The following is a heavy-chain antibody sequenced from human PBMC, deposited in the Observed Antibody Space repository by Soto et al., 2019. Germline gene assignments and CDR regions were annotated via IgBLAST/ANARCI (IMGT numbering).Heavy chain of an antibody. V-gene: IGHV4-31*03. CDR2: TYNSVST. CDR1: GGSISRGGYY. CDR3: VRHAQWIIRAY. Sequence: TLSLTCTVSGGSISRGGYYWSWIRQNPGKGLEWIGYTYNSVSTYYNPSLQSRLTLSVDTSKNQFSLKLSSVTAADTAVYYCVRHAQWIIRAYWGQGSLVTVSS. D-gene: IGHD5-12*01. J-gene: IGHJ4*02.